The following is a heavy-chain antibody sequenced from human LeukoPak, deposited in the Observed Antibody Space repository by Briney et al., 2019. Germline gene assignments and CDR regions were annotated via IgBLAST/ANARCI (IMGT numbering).Heavy chain of an antibody. V-gene: IGHV1-69*13. Sequence: SVKVSCKASGGTFSSYAISWVRQAPGQGLEWMGGINPIFGTANYAQKFQGRVTITADESTSTAYMELSSLRSEDTAVYYCARGSSTGSYYGVFDYWGQGTLVTVSS. CDR2: INPIFGTA. D-gene: IGHD3-10*01. J-gene: IGHJ4*02. CDR3: ARGSSTGSYYGVFDY. CDR1: GGTFSSYA.